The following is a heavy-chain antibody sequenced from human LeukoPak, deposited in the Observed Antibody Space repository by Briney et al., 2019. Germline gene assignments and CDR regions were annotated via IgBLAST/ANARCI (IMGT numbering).Heavy chain of an antibody. D-gene: IGHD2-15*01. Sequence: GGSLRLSCAASGFTFSSYSMNWVRQAPGKGLEWVSSISSSSSYIYYAASVKGRFTISRDNAKNSLYLQMNSLRAEDTAVYYCARLGGSYYFDYWGQGTLVTVSS. V-gene: IGHV3-21*01. CDR2: ISSSSSYI. CDR3: ARLGGSYYFDY. CDR1: GFTFSSYS. J-gene: IGHJ4*02.